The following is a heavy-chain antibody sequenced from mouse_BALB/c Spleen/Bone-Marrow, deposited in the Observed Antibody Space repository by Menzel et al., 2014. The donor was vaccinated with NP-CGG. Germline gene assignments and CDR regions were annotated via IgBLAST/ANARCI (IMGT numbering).Heavy chain of an antibody. D-gene: IGHD2-3*01. V-gene: IGHV1-69*02. CDR1: GYTFTSYW. J-gene: IGHJ1*01. CDR2: IGPSDSET. CDR3: ARSHGYYPYWYFDV. Sequence: VKLQESGAELVKPGAPVKLSCKASGYTFTSYWMNWVKQRPGRGLEWIGRIGPSDSETHYNQKFKDKATLTVDKSSSTAYIQLSSLTSEDSAVYYCARSHGYYPYWYFDVWGAGTTVTVSS.